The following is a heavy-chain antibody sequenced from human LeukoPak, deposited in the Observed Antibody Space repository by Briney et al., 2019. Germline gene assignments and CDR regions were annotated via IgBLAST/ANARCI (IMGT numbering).Heavy chain of an antibody. D-gene: IGHD1-26*01. CDR1: GFTFSDYY. CDR3: VTYRPGEFDY. CDR2: NGYKGNSYTT. V-gene: IGHV3-72*01. Sequence: GGSLRLSCAASGFTFSDYYMAWVRQAPGKGLEWVGRNGYKGNSYTTEYAASVKGRFSISRDDSKNSPYLQMNSLKTEDTAVYYCVTYRPGEFDYWGQGTLVTVSS. J-gene: IGHJ4*02.